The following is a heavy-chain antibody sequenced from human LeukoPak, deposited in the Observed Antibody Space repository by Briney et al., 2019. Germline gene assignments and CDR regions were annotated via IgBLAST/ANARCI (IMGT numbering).Heavy chain of an antibody. D-gene: IGHD2-2*01. CDR3: AKDLGYCSGTSCYWDC. V-gene: IGHV3-23*01. CDR2: ISPGGGTT. J-gene: IGHJ4*02. Sequence: GGSLRLSCAVSGFAFGSEAMSWVRQSPARGLEWVASISPGGGTTYYADYVKGRFTISRDNSKNSLFVQMNSLRAEDTAVYYCAKDLGYCSGTSCYWDCWGQGTLVTVSS. CDR1: GFAFGSEA.